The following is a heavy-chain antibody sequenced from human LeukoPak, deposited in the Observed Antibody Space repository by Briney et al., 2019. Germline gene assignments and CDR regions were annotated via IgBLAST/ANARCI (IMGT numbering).Heavy chain of an antibody. J-gene: IGHJ4*02. D-gene: IGHD3-10*01. CDR2: ISSSGSAI. CDR1: GFTFSSYS. CDR3: ARVGRNYFDY. Sequence: PGGSLRLSCAASGFTFSSYSMNWIRQAPGKGLEWVSYISSSGSAIYYADSVKGRFTISRDNAKNSLYLQMNSLRAEDTAVYYCARVGRNYFDYWGQGTLVTVSS. V-gene: IGHV3-48*04.